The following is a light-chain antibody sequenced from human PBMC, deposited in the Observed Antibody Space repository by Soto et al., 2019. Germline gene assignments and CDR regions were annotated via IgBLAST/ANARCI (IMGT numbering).Light chain of an antibody. CDR2: GAS. Sequence: EIVMTQSPATLSVSPGERATLSCRASQSVSSNLVWYQQKPGQTPRLLIYGASTRATGIPARFSGSGSGTEFTLTISSLESQDFAVYYCQQYNNWPPITFGQGTRLEIK. J-gene: IGKJ5*01. V-gene: IGKV3-15*01. CDR3: QQYNNWPPIT. CDR1: QSVSSN.